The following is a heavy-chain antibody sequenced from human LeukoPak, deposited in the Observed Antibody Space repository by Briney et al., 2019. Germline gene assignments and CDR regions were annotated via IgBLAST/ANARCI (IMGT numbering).Heavy chain of an antibody. D-gene: IGHD2-21*02. V-gene: IGHV1-69*13. CDR2: IIPIFTTA. J-gene: IGHJ4*02. CDR1: GCTFSSYT. CDR3: AKLGEGVTAALLGIFDY. Sequence: SVKLSCKASGCTFSSYTINWVRQAPGQGLEWMGGIIPIFTTAFYAQKFQGRVTITADESTSTVYMDLRSLSSEDTAVYYCAKLGEGVTAALLGIFDYWGQGKLVTVSS.